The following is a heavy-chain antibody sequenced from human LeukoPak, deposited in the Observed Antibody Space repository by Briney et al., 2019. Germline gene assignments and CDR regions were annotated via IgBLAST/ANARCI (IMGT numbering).Heavy chain of an antibody. CDR3: ARDKGLAAAGHWYFDL. D-gene: IGHD6-13*01. V-gene: IGHV4-39*07. J-gene: IGHJ2*01. CDR2: IEYSGST. Sequence: SETLSLTCSVSGGSIGSRYHYWGWIRQPPGKGLEWIGSIEYSGSTYYNPPLKSRVIMSVDTSKNQFSLKLSSVTAADTAVYYCARDKGLAAAGHWYFDLWGRGTLVTVSS. CDR1: GGSIGSRYHY.